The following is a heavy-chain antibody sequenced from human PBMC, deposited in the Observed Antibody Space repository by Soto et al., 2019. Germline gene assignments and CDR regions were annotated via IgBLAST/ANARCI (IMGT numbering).Heavy chain of an antibody. J-gene: IGHJ6*02. CDR1: GFTFSSYA. Sequence: QVQLVESGGGVVQPGRSLRLSCAASGFTFSSYAMHWVRQAPGKGLEWVAVISYDGSNKYYADSVKGRFTISRDNSKNTRYLQMNSLRAEDTAVYYCARDLRAHTEYGMDVWGQGTTVTVSS. CDR3: ARDLRAHTEYGMDV. V-gene: IGHV3-30-3*01. CDR2: ISYDGSNK.